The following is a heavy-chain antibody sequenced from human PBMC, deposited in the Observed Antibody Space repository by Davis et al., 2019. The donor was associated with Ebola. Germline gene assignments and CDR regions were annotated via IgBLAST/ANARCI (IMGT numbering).Heavy chain of an antibody. CDR2: ISYDGSNK. Sequence: GESLKISCAASGFTFSSYGMHWVRQAPGKGLEWVAVISYDGSNKYYADSVKGRFTISRDNSKNTLYLQMNSLRSEDTAVYYCARGVRWLQLAWFDPWGQGTLVTVSS. V-gene: IGHV3-30*03. CDR3: ARGVRWLQLAWFDP. J-gene: IGHJ5*02. CDR1: GFTFSSYG. D-gene: IGHD5-24*01.